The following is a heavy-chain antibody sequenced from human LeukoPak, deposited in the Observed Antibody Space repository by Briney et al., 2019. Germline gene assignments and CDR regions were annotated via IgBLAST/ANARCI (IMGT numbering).Heavy chain of an antibody. CDR2: ISSSSSYI. CDR3: ARLGYCSGGSCYENEYYYYYGMDV. CDR1: GFTFNSYG. Sequence: GGSLRLSCAASGFTFNSYGMHWVRQAPGKGLEWVSSISSSSSYIYYADSVEGRFTISRDNAKNSLYLQMNSLRAEDTAVYYCARLGYCSGGSCYENEYYYYYGMDVWGQGTTVTVSS. J-gene: IGHJ6*02. V-gene: IGHV3-21*01. D-gene: IGHD2-15*01.